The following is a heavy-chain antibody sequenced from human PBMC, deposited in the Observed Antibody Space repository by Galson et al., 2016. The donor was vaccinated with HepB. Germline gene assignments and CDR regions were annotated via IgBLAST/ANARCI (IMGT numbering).Heavy chain of an antibody. CDR1: GYTFTGYY. D-gene: IGHD6-19*01. CDR2: INPSSGDT. V-gene: IGHV1-2*02. J-gene: IGHJ5*01. CDR3: ARDFLRGGWNLFDY. Sequence: SVKVSCKASGYTFTGYYTHWVRQAPGQGPEWMGWINPSSGDTNYPQRFRGRVTMTRDTSSSTTYMELSRLRSDDTAVYYCARDFLRGGWNLFDYWGQGALVTVSS.